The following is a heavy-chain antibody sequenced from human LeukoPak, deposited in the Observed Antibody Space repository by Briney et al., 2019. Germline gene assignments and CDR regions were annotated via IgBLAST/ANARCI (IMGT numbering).Heavy chain of an antibody. Sequence: GGSLRLSCVVSGFTFSNYAMSWVRQAPGKGLEWVSILSSSGGATYYADSVKGRFTISRDNSKNTLYLQMNSLRAEDTAVYYCAKTRVITTPAAIDWYFDLWGRGTLLTVSS. CDR2: LSSSGGAT. V-gene: IGHV3-23*01. D-gene: IGHD2-2*01. CDR3: AKTRVITTPAAIDWYFDL. CDR1: GFTFSNYA. J-gene: IGHJ2*01.